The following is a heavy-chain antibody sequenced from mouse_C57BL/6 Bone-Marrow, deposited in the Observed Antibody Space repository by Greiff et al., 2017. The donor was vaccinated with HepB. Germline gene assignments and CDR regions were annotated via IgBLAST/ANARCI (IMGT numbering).Heavy chain of an antibody. Sequence: EVQRVESGAGLVKPGGSLKLSCAASGFTFSSYAMSWVRQTPEKRLEWVAYISSGGDYIYYADTVKGRFTISRDNARNTLYLHMSSLKSEDTAMYYCTREGGYVAYWGQGTLVTVSA. CDR1: GFTFSSYA. CDR3: TREGGYVAY. CDR2: ISSGGDYI. D-gene: IGHD2-2*01. J-gene: IGHJ3*01. V-gene: IGHV5-9-1*02.